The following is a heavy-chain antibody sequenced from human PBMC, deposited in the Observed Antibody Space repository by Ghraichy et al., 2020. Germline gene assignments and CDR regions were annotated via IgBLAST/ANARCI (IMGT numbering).Heavy chain of an antibody. Sequence: GGSLRLSCAASGFTFSSYAMSWVRQAPGKGLEWVSAISGSGGSTYYADSVKGRFTISRDNSKNTLYLQMNSLRAEDTAVYYCAKGPRRGLVIIGVWPHYYFDYWGQGTLVTVSS. CDR2: ISGSGGST. D-gene: IGHD3/OR15-3a*01. J-gene: IGHJ4*02. CDR3: AKGPRRGLVIIGVWPHYYFDY. CDR1: GFTFSSYA. V-gene: IGHV3-23*01.